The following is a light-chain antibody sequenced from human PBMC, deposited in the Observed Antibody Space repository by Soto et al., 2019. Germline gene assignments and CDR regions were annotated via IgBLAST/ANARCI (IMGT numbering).Light chain of an antibody. Sequence: QSALTQPPSASGTPGQRVTISCSGSSSNIGTNTVSWYQHLPGTAPKLLIYNNNQRPSGVPDRFSGSKSGTSASLAISGLQSEDEADYYSAAWDDSLSGHFVFGTGTKVPVL. J-gene: IGLJ1*01. CDR3: AAWDDSLSGHFV. CDR1: SSNIGTNT. V-gene: IGLV1-44*01. CDR2: NNN.